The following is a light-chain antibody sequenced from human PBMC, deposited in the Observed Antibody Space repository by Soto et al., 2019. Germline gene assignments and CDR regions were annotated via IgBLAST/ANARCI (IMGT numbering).Light chain of an antibody. V-gene: IGKV1-39*01. Sequence: IQMTQSPSSLSASTGDRVTITCRASQSIASYLNWYQHKPGKAPKLLIYAASTLQSGVPSRFSGSGSGTDFTLTISCLQPEDFATYFCQQSYSSPETFGHGTPVEI. CDR2: AAS. CDR1: QSIASY. J-gene: IGKJ1*01. CDR3: QQSYSSPET.